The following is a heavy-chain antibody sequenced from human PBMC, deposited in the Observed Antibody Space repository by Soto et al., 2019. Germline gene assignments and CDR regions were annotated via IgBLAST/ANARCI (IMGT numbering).Heavy chain of an antibody. D-gene: IGHD2-15*01. CDR3: AKDLVVVASYYYYGMDV. J-gene: IGHJ6*02. V-gene: IGHV3-30*18. CDR1: GFTFSSYG. Sequence: SLILSCAASGFTFSSYGMHWVRQAPGKGLEWVAVISYDGSNKYYADSVKGRFTISRDNSKNTLYLQMNSLRAEDTAVYYCAKDLVVVASYYYYGMDVWGQGTTVTVSS. CDR2: ISYDGSNK.